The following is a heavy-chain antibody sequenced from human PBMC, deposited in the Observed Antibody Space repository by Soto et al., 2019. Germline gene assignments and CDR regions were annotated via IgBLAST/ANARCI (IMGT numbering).Heavy chain of an antibody. Sequence: QVQLRESGPGLLKPSETLSLTCTVSDASVWSDSYFWTWIRQPPGKGLEWIAYISHTGDTNYNPSLKSRVTISIDTSRNQFSLTVTSVTAEDTAVYFCARIVVGVTVDLWGQGSLVTVSS. J-gene: IGHJ4*02. CDR2: ISHTGDT. CDR3: ARIVVGVTVDL. V-gene: IGHV4-61*01. D-gene: IGHD1-26*01. CDR1: DASVWSDSYF.